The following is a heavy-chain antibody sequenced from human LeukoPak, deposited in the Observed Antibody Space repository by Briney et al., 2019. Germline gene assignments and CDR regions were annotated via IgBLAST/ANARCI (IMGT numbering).Heavy chain of an antibody. V-gene: IGHV3-30*02. CDR1: GFTFSSYG. CDR3: AKDHDILTGLPPVFDY. J-gene: IGHJ4*02. D-gene: IGHD3-9*01. CDR2: IRYDGSNK. Sequence: GGSLRLSCAASGFTFSSYGMHWVRQAPGKVLEWVAFIRYDGSNKYYADSVKGRFTISRDNSKNTLYLQMNSLRAEDTAVYYCAKDHDILTGLPPVFDYWGQGTLVTVSS.